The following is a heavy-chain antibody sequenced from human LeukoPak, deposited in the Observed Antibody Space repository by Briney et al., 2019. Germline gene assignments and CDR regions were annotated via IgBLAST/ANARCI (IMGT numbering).Heavy chain of an antibody. J-gene: IGHJ4*02. CDR2: ITGSSTTI. CDR3: ARGGGDYEFDY. CDR1: GFSLSIYS. V-gene: IGHV3-48*01. Sequence: GGSLRLSCAASGFSLSIYSMNWVRQAPGKGLEWVSHITGSSTTIYYADSLRGRFTISRDNAKNLLYLQMNSLRAEDTAVYYCARGGGDYEFDYWGQGTLVTVSS. D-gene: IGHD3-16*01.